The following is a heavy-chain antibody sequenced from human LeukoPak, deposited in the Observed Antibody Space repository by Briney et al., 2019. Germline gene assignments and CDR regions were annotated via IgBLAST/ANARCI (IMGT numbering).Heavy chain of an antibody. CDR3: AKRGVVIRVILVGFHKEAYYFDS. J-gene: IGHJ4*02. D-gene: IGHD3-22*01. Sequence: GGSLRLSCAVSGITLSNYGMSWVRQAPGKGLEWVAGISGSGGGTKYADSVKGLFTISRDNSKNTLYLQMNSLRAEDTAAYFCAKRGVVIRVILVGFHKEAYYFDSWGQGALVTVSS. V-gene: IGHV3-23*01. CDR1: GITLSNYG. CDR2: ISGSGGGT.